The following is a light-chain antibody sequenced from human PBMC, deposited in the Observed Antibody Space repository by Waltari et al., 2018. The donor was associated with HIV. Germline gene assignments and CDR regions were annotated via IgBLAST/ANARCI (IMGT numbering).Light chain of an antibody. CDR1: QSINNY. Sequence: DIQMTQSPSSLSASVGDRVTITCRASQSINNYLNWYQQKPGKAPKLLIYSASTLETGVPSRFSGSGSERDFTLTITSVQPEDFATYYCQQSYNMHTFGQGTKLETK. CDR3: QQSYNMHT. CDR2: SAS. V-gene: IGKV1-39*01. J-gene: IGKJ2*01.